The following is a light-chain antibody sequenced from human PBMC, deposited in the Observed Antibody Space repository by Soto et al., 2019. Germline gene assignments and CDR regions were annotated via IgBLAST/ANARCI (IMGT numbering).Light chain of an antibody. V-gene: IGLV2-11*01. CDR1: SSDIGSYNL. CDR2: DVS. CDR3: CSYAGSYTYV. J-gene: IGLJ1*01. Sequence: QSALTQSASVSGSPGQSITISCTGTSSDIGSYNLVSWYQQHPGKAPILIIYDVSKRPSGVPDRFSGSKSGNTASLTISGLQAEDEADYYCCSYAGSYTYVFGTGTKLTVL.